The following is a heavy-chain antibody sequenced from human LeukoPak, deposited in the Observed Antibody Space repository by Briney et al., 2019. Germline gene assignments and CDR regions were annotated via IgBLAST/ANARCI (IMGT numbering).Heavy chain of an antibody. CDR1: GFTFNRYS. CDR2: ISSSSSYI. Sequence: GGSLRLSCAASGFTFNRYSMNWVRQAPGKGLEWVSSISSSSSYIYYADSVKGRFAISRDNAKNSLSLQMNSLRAEDTAVYYCAREARVAGRIDIWGQGTMVTVSS. V-gene: IGHV3-21*01. J-gene: IGHJ3*02. CDR3: AREARVAGRIDI. D-gene: IGHD6-19*01.